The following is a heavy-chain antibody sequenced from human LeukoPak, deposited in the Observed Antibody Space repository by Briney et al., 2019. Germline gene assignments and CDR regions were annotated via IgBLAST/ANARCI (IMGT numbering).Heavy chain of an antibody. CDR1: GFTFSSYG. CDR3: ARDYVDFWSGYHHTSYYGMDV. V-gene: IGHV3-33*01. J-gene: IGHJ6*02. Sequence: PGRSLRLSCAASGFTFSSYGMHWVRQAPGKGLEWVAVIWYEGSNKYYADSVKGRFTISRDNSKNTLYLQMNSLRAEDTAVYYCARDYVDFWSGYHHTSYYGMDVWGQGTTVTVSS. CDR2: IWYEGSNK. D-gene: IGHD3-3*01.